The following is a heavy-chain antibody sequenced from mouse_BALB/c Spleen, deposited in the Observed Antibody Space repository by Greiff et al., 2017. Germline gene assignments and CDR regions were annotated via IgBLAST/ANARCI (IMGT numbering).Heavy chain of an antibody. Sequence: EVKLMESGPGLVKPSQSLSLTCTVTGYSITSDYAWNWIRQFPGNKLEWMGYISYSGSTSYNPSLKSRISITRDTSKNQFFLQLNSVTTEDTATYYCARSSIYDGYGWYFDVWGAGTTVTVSS. D-gene: IGHD2-3*01. CDR3: ARSSIYDGYGWYFDV. J-gene: IGHJ1*01. CDR1: GYSITSDYA. V-gene: IGHV3-2*02. CDR2: ISYSGST.